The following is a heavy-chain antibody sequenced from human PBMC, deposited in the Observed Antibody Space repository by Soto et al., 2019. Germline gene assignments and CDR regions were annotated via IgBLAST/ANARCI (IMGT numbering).Heavy chain of an antibody. CDR3: TTAPSGYSTPFDY. D-gene: IGHD3-22*01. J-gene: IGHJ4*02. CDR2: IKSKTDGGTT. Sequence: GGSLRLSCAASGFTFSNAWMSWVRQAPGKGLEWVGRIKSKTDGGTTDYAAPVKGRFTISRDDSKNTLYLQMNSLKTEDTAVYYCTTAPSGYSTPFDYWGQGTLVTVSS. V-gene: IGHV3-15*01. CDR1: GFTFSNAW.